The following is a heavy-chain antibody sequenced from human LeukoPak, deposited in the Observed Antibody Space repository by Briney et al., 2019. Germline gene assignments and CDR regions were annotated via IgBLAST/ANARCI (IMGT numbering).Heavy chain of an antibody. CDR3: ARNIETYYDY. J-gene: IGHJ4*02. CDR1: GFTFSFYW. Sequence: GGSLRLSCAASGFTFSFYWMSWVRQAPGKGLEWVANINQDGSEKYYVDSVKGRFTISRDNAKNSLSLQMNSLRAEDTAVYSCARNIETYYDYWGQGTLVTVSS. CDR2: INQDGSEK. V-gene: IGHV3-7*01. D-gene: IGHD2/OR15-2a*01.